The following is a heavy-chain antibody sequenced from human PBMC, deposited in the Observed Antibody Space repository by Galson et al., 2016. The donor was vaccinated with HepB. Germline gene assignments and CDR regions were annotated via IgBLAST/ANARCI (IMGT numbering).Heavy chain of an antibody. Sequence: SLRLSCAASGFSVSRNYMTWVRQAPGKGLEWIGEIYHSGSTNYNPSLKSRVTISVDKSKNQFSLKLSYVTAADTAVYYCARVRVVAMWGGVDWFDPWGQGILVIVSS. CDR2: IYHSGST. J-gene: IGHJ5*02. CDR3: ARVRVVAMWGGVDWFDP. D-gene: IGHD2-15*01. V-gene: IGHV4-4*02. CDR1: GFSVSRNY.